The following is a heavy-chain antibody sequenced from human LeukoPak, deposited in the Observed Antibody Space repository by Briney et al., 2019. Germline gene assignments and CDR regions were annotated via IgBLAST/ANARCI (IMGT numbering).Heavy chain of an antibody. D-gene: IGHD3-10*01. CDR2: FDPEDGET. CDR3: ARTGNSRSYSWYFDL. CDR1: GYTLTELS. J-gene: IGHJ2*01. Sequence: ASVKVSCKVSGYTLTELSMHWVRQAPGKGLEWMGGFDPEDGETIYAQKFQGRVTMTEDTSTDTAYMELSSLRSEDTAVYYCARTGNSRSYSWYFDLWGRGTLVTVSS. V-gene: IGHV1-24*01.